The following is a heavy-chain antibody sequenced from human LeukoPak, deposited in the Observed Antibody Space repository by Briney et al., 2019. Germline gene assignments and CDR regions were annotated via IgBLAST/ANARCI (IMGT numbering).Heavy chain of an antibody. Sequence: SETLSLTCTVSGGPISSYYWSWIRQPAGKGLEWIGRIYTSGSTNYNPSLKSRVTMSVDTSKSQFSLKLSSVTAADTAVYYCARASVVPAAAWYYYGMDVWGQGTTVTVSS. J-gene: IGHJ6*02. CDR1: GGPISSYY. CDR2: IYTSGST. D-gene: IGHD2-2*01. V-gene: IGHV4-4*07. CDR3: ARASVVPAAAWYYYGMDV.